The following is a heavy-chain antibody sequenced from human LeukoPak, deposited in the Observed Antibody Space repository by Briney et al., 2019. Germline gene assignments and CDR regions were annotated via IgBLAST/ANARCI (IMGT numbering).Heavy chain of an antibody. V-gene: IGHV4-34*01. CDR1: GGSFSGYY. D-gene: IGHD6-19*01. CDR2: INHSGST. J-gene: IGHJ6*02. CDR3: ARWVRVADTYYYYYGMDV. Sequence: SETLSLTCAVYGGSFSGYYWSWIRQPPGKGLEWIGEINHSGSTNYNPSLKSRVTISVDTSKNQFSLKLSSVTAADTAVYYCARWVRVADTYYYYYGMDVWGQGTTVTVSS.